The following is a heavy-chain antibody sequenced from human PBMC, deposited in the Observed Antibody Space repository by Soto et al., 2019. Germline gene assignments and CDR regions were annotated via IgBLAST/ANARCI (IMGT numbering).Heavy chain of an antibody. Sequence: QVQLQESGPGLVKPSQTLSLTCTVSGGSFSRGGTSWSWFGQHPGKGLEWIGYIYSSGSTYYNPSLKSRVTISVDTSKKQFSLKLSSVTAADTAVYYCARGGSSSPYFDDWGQGTLVTVSS. CDR2: IYSSGST. D-gene: IGHD6-13*01. CDR3: ARGGSSSPYFDD. J-gene: IGHJ4*02. CDR1: GGSFSRGGTS. V-gene: IGHV4-31*03.